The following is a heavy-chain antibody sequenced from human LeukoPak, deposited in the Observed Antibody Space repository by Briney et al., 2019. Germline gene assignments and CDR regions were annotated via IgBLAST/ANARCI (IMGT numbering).Heavy chain of an antibody. CDR3: AREYSSFEY. CDR1: GGSISGYY. V-gene: IGHV4-59*01. J-gene: IGHJ4*02. CDR2: IKYSGST. D-gene: IGHD3-22*01. Sequence: SETLSLTCTVSGGSISGYYWHWIRQPPGMGLEWIGYIKYSGSTDYKPSLKSRVTISVDTSNNQFSLNLRSVTAADTAVYYCAREYSSFEYWGQGILVTVSS.